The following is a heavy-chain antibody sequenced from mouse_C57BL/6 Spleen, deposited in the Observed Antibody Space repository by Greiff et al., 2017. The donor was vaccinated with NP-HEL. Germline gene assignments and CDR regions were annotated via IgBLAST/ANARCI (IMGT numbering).Heavy chain of an antibody. V-gene: IGHV1-69*01. Sequence: QVQLQQPGAELVMPGASVKLSCKASGYTFTSYWMHWVKQRPGQGLEWIGEIDPSDSYTNYNQKFKGKSTLTVDKSSSTAYMQLSSLTSEDSAVYYCARCTTVVAYYFDYWGQGTTLTVSS. CDR3: ARCTTVVAYYFDY. CDR1: GYTFTSYW. D-gene: IGHD1-1*01. J-gene: IGHJ2*01. CDR2: IDPSDSYT.